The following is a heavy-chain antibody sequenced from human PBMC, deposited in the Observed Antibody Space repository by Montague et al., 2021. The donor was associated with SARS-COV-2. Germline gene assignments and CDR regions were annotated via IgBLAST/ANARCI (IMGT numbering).Heavy chain of an antibody. D-gene: IGHD3-10*01. J-gene: IGHJ4*02. CDR2: GYFDGSP. Sequence: SETLSLTCTVSGASISSSTYYWGWIRQPPGKGLEWIGSGYFDGSPYYKSSLKSRVTVSVDTSKHQFYLKLTSVTVADTAVYFCARDVGKGFIGDENEGVVGYWGQGILVSVSP. CDR3: ARDVGKGFIGDENEGVVGY. CDR1: GASISSSTYY. V-gene: IGHV4-39*07.